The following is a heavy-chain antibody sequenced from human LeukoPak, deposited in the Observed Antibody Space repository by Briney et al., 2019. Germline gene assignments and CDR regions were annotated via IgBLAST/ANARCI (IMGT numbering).Heavy chain of an antibody. D-gene: IGHD6-13*01. V-gene: IGHV3-23*01. J-gene: IGHJ4*02. Sequence: GGSLRLSCAASGFTFSDYYMSWIRQAPGKGLEWVSAISGSGGSTYYADSVKGRFTISRDNSKNTLYLQMNSLRAEDTAVYYCAHISSSWPDYWGQGTLVTVSS. CDR2: ISGSGGST. CDR1: GFTFSDYY. CDR3: AHISSSWPDY.